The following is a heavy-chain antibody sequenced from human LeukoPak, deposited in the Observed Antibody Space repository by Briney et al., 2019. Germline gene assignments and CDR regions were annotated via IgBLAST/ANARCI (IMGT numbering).Heavy chain of an antibody. J-gene: IGHJ4*02. V-gene: IGHV1-46*01. CDR2: INPSGGST. Sequence: ASVKVSCKASGYTFTSYDINWVRQATGQGLEWMGIINPSGGSTSYAQKFQGRVTMTRDTSTGTVYMELSSLRSEDTAVYYCARVPPGYYFDYWGQGTLVTVSS. CDR3: ARVPPGYYFDY. CDR1: GYTFTSYD.